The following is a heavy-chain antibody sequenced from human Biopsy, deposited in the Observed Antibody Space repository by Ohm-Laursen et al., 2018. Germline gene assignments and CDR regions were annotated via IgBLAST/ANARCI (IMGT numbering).Heavy chain of an antibody. V-gene: IGHV4-39*01. CDR3: VRHPTGFWFDP. Sequence: GTLSLTCTVSGGSISSSSTYYWAWLRQPPGKGLEWIGSIYNTETTFYNPSLKSRVTISIDTSTNQFSLKVSSVTAADTALYFCVRHPTGFWFDPWGHGTLVTVSS. J-gene: IGHJ5*02. CDR2: IYNTETT. CDR1: GGSISSSSTYY.